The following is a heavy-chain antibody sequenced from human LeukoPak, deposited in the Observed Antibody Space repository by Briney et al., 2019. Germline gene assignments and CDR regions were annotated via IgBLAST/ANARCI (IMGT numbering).Heavy chain of an antibody. CDR2: ISSSGSTI. CDR1: GFTLSDYY. V-gene: IGHV3-11*04. J-gene: IGHJ6*03. CDR3: ARDSVSWVPAYYYMDV. Sequence: PGGSLRLSCAASGFTLSDYYMSWIRQAPGKGLEWVSYISSSGSTIYYADSVKGRFTISRDNAKNSLYLQMNSLRAEDTAVYYCARDSVSWVPAYYYMDVWGKGTTVTVSS.